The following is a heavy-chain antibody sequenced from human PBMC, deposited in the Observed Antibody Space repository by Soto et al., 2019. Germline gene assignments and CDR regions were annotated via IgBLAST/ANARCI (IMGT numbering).Heavy chain of an antibody. CDR3: ARGRYFDSSGGCANY. D-gene: IGHD3-22*01. V-gene: IGHV3-23*01. CDR2: ISGSGHAT. Sequence: EVKLLESGGGLIPPGASARLSCITSGFVFDSYAMSWVRQSPGRGLEWLAAISGSGHATYYTQSVQGRFLISRDKSQKTVSLQMNNLRAEDTAVYYCARGRYFDSSGGCANYWGLGTLGTVSS. J-gene: IGHJ4*02. CDR1: GFVFDSYA.